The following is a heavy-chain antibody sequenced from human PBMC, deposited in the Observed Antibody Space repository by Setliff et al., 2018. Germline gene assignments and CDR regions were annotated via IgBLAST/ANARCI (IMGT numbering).Heavy chain of an antibody. Sequence: GGSLRLSCAASGFTFSSYWMSWVRQAPGKGLEWVANINQDGSEKYYVDSVKGRFTISRDNAKNSLYLQMNSLRADDTAVYYCTRDFHLGIGDGFDLWGQGTMVTVSS. V-gene: IGHV3-7*01. J-gene: IGHJ3*01. CDR3: TRDFHLGIGDGFDL. CDR1: GFTFSSYW. D-gene: IGHD7-27*01. CDR2: INQDGSEK.